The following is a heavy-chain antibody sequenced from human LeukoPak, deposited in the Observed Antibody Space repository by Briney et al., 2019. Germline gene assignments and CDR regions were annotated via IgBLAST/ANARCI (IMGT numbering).Heavy chain of an antibody. V-gene: IGHV3-21*01. CDR2: ISSSSSYI. D-gene: IGHD4-23*01. CDR1: GFTFSSYS. Sequence: GGSLRLSCAASGFTFSSYSMNWVRQAPGNGLEWVSSISSSSSYIYYADSVKGRFTISRDNAKNSLYLQMNSLRAEDTAVYYCARSHKTTVVTGFKWNSYYFDYWGQGTLVTVSS. CDR3: ARSHKTTVVTGFKWNSYYFDY. J-gene: IGHJ4*02.